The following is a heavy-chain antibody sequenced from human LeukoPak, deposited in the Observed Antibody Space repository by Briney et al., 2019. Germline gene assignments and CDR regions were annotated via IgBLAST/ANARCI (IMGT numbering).Heavy chain of an antibody. V-gene: IGHV4-59*08. CDR2: IYYSGST. J-gene: IGHJ4*02. Sequence: SETLSLTCTVSGGSISSYYWSWIRQPPGKGLEWIGYIYYSGSTNYNPSLKSRVTVSVDTSKNQFSLKLSSVTAADTAVYYCARQWYDSSGWYFDYWGQGTLVTVSS. CDR3: ARQWYDSSGWYFDY. D-gene: IGHD3-22*01. CDR1: GGSISSYY.